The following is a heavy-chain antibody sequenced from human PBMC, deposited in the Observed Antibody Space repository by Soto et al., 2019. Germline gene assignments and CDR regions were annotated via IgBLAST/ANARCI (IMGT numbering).Heavy chain of an antibody. CDR1: GFTFSDHY. Sequence: EVRLVESGGGLVQPGGSLRLSCEVSGFTFSDHYMDWVRQAPGKGLEWVGRIRHKARGYTTEYAASVMGRFTVSRDDSKNSLFLQMNSLRTEDTAVYYCARVLGGASGGEYCDYWGQGTLVTVSS. CDR2: IRHKARGYTT. V-gene: IGHV3-72*01. CDR3: ARVLGGASGGEYCDY. D-gene: IGHD3-16*01. J-gene: IGHJ4*02.